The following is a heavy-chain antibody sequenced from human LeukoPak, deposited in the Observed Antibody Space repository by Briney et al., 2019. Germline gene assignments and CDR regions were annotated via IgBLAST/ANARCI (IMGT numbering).Heavy chain of an antibody. V-gene: IGHV3-53*01. Sequence: GGSLRLSCAASGLSVSSNYMSWVRQAPGKGLEWVSIIYIGGDTYYADSVKGRFTISRDNSKNTLYLQINSLRVEDTAVYYCIVFGDSNHWGQGTLVTVSS. J-gene: IGHJ5*02. CDR1: GLSVSSNY. CDR3: IVFGDSNH. D-gene: IGHD4-17*01. CDR2: IYIGGDT.